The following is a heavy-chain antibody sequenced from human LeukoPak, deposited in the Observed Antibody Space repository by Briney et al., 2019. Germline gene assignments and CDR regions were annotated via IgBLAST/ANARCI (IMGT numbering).Heavy chain of an antibody. CDR3: ARWQLAGGYYFDY. Sequence: GGSLRLSCAASGFTFSSYWMSWVRQAPGKGLEWVANIKQDGSEKYYVDSVKGRFTISRDNAKSSLYLQMNSLRAEDTAVYYCARWQLAGGYYFDYWGQGTLVTVSS. CDR1: GFTFSSYW. J-gene: IGHJ4*02. V-gene: IGHV3-7*01. D-gene: IGHD6-13*01. CDR2: IKQDGSEK.